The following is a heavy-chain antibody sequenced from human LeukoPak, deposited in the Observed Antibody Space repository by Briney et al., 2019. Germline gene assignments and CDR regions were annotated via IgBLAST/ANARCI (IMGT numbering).Heavy chain of an antibody. CDR3: SRENGAFSPFGY. V-gene: IGHV4-4*02. J-gene: IGHJ4*02. Sequence: SGTLSLTCGVSGGSISNTNWWRWVRQPPGQGLEWIGEISLTGLTHYNPSLESRVTVSLDKSKNQLSLNLTSMTAADTAVYYCSRENGAFSPFGYWGQGILVTVLS. D-gene: IGHD2-8*01. CDR2: ISLTGLT. CDR1: GGSISNTNW.